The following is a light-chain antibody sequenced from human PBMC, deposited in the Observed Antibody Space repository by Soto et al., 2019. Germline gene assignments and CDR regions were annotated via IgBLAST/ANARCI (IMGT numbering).Light chain of an antibody. Sequence: QSALTQPPSASGSPGQSVTISCTGTSRDVGGYSFVSWYQQHPGKAPSVLIYEVTQRPSGVPDRFSGSKSANTASLTVSGLQAEDEADYYCSSYAGSDNAMVFGGGTKLTVL. CDR3: SSYAGSDNAMV. CDR1: SRDVGGYSF. V-gene: IGLV2-8*01. CDR2: EVT. J-gene: IGLJ2*01.